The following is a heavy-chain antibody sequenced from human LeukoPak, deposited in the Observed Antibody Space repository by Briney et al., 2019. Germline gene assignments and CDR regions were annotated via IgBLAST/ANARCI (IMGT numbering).Heavy chain of an antibody. D-gene: IGHD3-22*01. Sequence: LETPSLTCTVSGGSISSYYWRWVRQPPGKGLEWIGYFYYSGSTNYNPSLKSRVTISVDTSKNQFSLKLSSVTAADTAVYYCARQHYYYDSSGFGLDAFDIWGQGTMVTVSS. CDR3: ARQHYYYDSSGFGLDAFDI. V-gene: IGHV4-59*08. CDR1: GGSISSYY. J-gene: IGHJ3*02. CDR2: FYYSGST.